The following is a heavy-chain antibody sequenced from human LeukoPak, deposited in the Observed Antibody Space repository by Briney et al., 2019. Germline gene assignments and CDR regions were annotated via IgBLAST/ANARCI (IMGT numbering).Heavy chain of an antibody. CDR2: ISAYNGNT. V-gene: IGHV1-18*01. CDR3: ARVGDSSGYNHYYYYMDV. D-gene: IGHD3-22*01. CDR1: GYTFTSYG. Sequence: GASVKVSCKASGYTFTSYGISWVRQAPGQGLEWMGWISAYNGNTNYAQKLQGRVTMTTDTSTSTAYMELRSLRSDDTAVYYCARVGDSSGYNHYYYYMDVWGKGTTVTISS. J-gene: IGHJ6*03.